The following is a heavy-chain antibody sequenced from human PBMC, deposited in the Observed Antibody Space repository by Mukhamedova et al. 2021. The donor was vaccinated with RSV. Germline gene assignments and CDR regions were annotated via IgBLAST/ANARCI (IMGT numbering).Heavy chain of an antibody. CDR3: ARVPQSHGGYYGSGSPHY. V-gene: IGHV4-39*07. CDR2: GGTT. J-gene: IGHJ4*02. D-gene: IGHD3-10*01. Sequence: GGTTYYNPSLKSRVTISVDTSKNQFSLKVNSVTAADTAVFYCARVPQSHGGYYGSGSPHYRCQGTLVTVSS.